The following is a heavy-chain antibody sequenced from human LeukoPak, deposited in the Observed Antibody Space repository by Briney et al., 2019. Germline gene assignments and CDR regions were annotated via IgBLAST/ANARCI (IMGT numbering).Heavy chain of an antibody. D-gene: IGHD3-10*01. CDR3: ARHFYGSGSYRAYGMDV. CDR2: IYYTGST. CDR1: GGSISSYS. V-gene: IGHV4-59*08. J-gene: IGHJ6*02. Sequence: SETLSLTCTVSGGSISSYSWSWIRQPPGKGLEWIGYIYYTGSTNYNSSLKSRVTISVDTSKNQFSLKLSSVTAADTAVYYCARHFYGSGSYRAYGMDVWGQGTTVTVSS.